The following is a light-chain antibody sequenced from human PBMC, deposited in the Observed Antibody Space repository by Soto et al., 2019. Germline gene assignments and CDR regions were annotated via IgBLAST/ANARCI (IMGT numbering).Light chain of an antibody. V-gene: IGLV1-51*01. CDR2: DNN. CDR1: SSNIENNY. Sequence: QSVLTQLPSMSAAPGQKVTISCSGSSSNIENNYVSWYQQDPGTAPKLLIYDNNRRPSGIPDRFSGSKSGTSATLGITGLQPGDEAHYYCVTWDSSLNVVVFGGGTKVTVL. J-gene: IGLJ2*01. CDR3: VTWDSSLNVVV.